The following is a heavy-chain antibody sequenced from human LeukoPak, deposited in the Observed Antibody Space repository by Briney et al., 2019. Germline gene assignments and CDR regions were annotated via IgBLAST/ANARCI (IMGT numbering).Heavy chain of an antibody. D-gene: IGHD2-2*03. J-gene: IGHJ6*02. CDR1: GYTFTTYG. CDR2: INPYSGGT. Sequence: ASAKVSCKASGYTFTTYGISWVRQAPGQGLEWMGWINPYSGGTNYAQKFQGRVTMTRDTSISTAYMELSRLRSDDTAVYYCARYGYCSSTSCRGYYGMDVWGQGTTVTVSS. V-gene: IGHV1-2*02. CDR3: ARYGYCSSTSCRGYYGMDV.